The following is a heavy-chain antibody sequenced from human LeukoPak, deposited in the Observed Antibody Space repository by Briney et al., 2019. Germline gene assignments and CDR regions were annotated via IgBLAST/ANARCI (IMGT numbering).Heavy chain of an antibody. CDR1: GGSISSYY. V-gene: IGHV4-34*01. J-gene: IGHJ5*02. CDR2: INHSGST. D-gene: IGHD2-15*01. Sequence: SETLSLTCTVSGGSISSYYWSWIRQSPGKGLEWIGEINHSGSTDYNPSLKSRVTISVDMSKNQFSLKLGSVTAADTAVYYCATEPGYCSGGRCYGGWFDPWGRGTLVTVSS. CDR3: ATEPGYCSGGRCYGGWFDP.